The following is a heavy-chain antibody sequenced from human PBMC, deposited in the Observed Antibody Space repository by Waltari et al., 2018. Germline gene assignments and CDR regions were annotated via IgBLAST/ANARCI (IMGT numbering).Heavy chain of an antibody. CDR3: ASPGGAVAGSAFDI. V-gene: IGHV4-59*01. CDR2: IYYSGST. D-gene: IGHD6-19*01. J-gene: IGHJ3*02. CDR1: GGPISSYY. Sequence: QVQLQESGPGLVKPSETLSLTCTVSGGPISSYYWSWIRQPPGKGLEWIGYIYYSGSTNYNPSLKSRVTISVDTSKNQCSLKLSSVTAADTAVYYCASPGGAVAGSAFDIWGQGTMVTVSS.